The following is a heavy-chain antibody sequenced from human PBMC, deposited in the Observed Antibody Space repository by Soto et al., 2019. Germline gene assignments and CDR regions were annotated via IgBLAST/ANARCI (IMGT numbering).Heavy chain of an antibody. D-gene: IGHD2-2*01. CDR2: ISGSGGST. CDR3: ARIPRYCSSTSCEYYFDY. CDR1: GFTFSSYA. J-gene: IGHJ4*02. V-gene: IGHV3-23*01. Sequence: PGGSLRLSCAASGFTFSSYAMSWVRQAPGKGLEWVSAISGSGGSTYYADSVKGRFTISRDNSKNTLYLQMNSLRAEDTAVYYCARIPRYCSSTSCEYYFDYWGQGTLVTVSS.